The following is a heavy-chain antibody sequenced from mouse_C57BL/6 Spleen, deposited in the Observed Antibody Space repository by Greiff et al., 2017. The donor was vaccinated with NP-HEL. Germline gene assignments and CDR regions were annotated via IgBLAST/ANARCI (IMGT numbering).Heavy chain of an antibody. CDR3: AKQEEYYCSSYGFAY. D-gene: IGHD1-1*01. CDR1: GFSLTSYG. J-gene: IGHJ3*01. Sequence: QVQLKESGPGLVAPSQSLSITCTVSGFSLTSYGVDWVRQPPGKGLEWLGVLWGGGSTNYNSALMSRLSISKDNSKSQVFLKMISLQTDDTAMYYCAKQEEYYCSSYGFAYWGQGTLVTVSA. V-gene: IGHV2-9*01. CDR2: LWGGGST.